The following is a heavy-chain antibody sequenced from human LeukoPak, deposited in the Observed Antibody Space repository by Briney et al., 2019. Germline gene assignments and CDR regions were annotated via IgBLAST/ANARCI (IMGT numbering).Heavy chain of an antibody. CDR3: ARIAHDYGGIERRSFDY. V-gene: IGHV4-31*03. CDR1: GGSISSGGYY. CDR2: IYYSGST. D-gene: IGHD4-23*01. Sequence: SETLSLTCTVSGGSISSGGYYWSWIRQHPGKGLEWIGYIYYSGSTYYNPSLKSRVTISVDTSKNQFSLKLSSVTAADTAVYYCARIAHDYGGIERRSFDYWGQGTLVIVSS. J-gene: IGHJ4*02.